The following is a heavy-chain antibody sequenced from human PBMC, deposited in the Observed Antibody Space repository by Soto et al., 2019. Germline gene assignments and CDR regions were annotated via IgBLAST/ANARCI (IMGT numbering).Heavy chain of an antibody. D-gene: IGHD1-7*01. J-gene: IGHJ5*02. CDR2: ISSSSSTI. V-gene: IGHV3-48*01. Sequence: EVQLVESGGGLVQPGGSLRLSCAASGFTFSSYSMNWVRQAPGKGLEWVSYISSSSSTIYYADSVKGRFTISRDNAKNSLYLQMNSLRAEDTAVYYCARGRHDLELLVSYNWFDPWGQGTLVTVSS. CDR3: ARGRHDLELLVSYNWFDP. CDR1: GFTFSSYS.